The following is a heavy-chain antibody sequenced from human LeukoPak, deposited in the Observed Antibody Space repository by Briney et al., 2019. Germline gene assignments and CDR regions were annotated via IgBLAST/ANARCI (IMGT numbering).Heavy chain of an antibody. D-gene: IGHD3-22*01. CDR2: ITPSGGT. CDR3: ARDHERYYYDSSGYYYYFDY. J-gene: IGHJ4*02. V-gene: IGHV1-2*02. Sequence: ASVKVSCKASGYTFTSYAMHWVRQAPGQGLEWMGWITPSGGTNYPQKFQGRVAITRDTSITTAYMDLSRLTSDDTAVYYCARDHERYYYDSSGYYYYFDYWGQGTLVTVSS. CDR1: GYTFTSYA.